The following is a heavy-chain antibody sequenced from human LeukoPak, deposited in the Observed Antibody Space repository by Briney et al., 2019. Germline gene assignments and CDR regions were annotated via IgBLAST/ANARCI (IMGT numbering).Heavy chain of an antibody. CDR2: INSNNGGT. CDR3: ATGNASYYYMDV. D-gene: IGHD2-2*01. CDR1: GYTFTDSY. Sequence: ASVKVSCKASGYTFTDSYMHWVRQAPGQGLEWMGWINSNNGGTNYAQKFQGRVTVTRDTSISTAYMELNRLRSDDTAVYFCATGNASYYYMDVWGKGTTVIVSS. V-gene: IGHV1-2*02. J-gene: IGHJ6*03.